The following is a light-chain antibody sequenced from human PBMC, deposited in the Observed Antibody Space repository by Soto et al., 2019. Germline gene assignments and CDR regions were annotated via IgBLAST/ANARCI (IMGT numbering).Light chain of an antibody. Sequence: DIVMTQSPDSLAVSLGERATINCKSSQSVLYSSNNKNYLAWYQQKPGQPPNLLIYWASTRESGVPDRFSGSGSGTEFTLTISSLQAEDVAVYYCQQYYTTPPITFGGGTKVEIK. CDR1: QSVLYSSNNKNY. J-gene: IGKJ4*01. CDR2: WAS. V-gene: IGKV4-1*01. CDR3: QQYYTTPPIT.